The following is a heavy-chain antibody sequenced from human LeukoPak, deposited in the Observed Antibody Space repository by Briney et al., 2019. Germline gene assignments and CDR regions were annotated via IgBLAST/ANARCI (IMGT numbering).Heavy chain of an antibody. CDR1: GFTFSSHW. CDR3: AKDYCSGGSCYFPDAFDI. V-gene: IGHV3-23*01. CDR2: ISGSGGST. J-gene: IGHJ3*02. Sequence: PGGSLRLSCAASGFTFSSHWMSWVRQAPGKGLEWVSAISGSGGSTYYADSVKGRFTISRDNSKNTLYLQMNSLRAEDTAVYYCAKDYCSGGSCYFPDAFDIWGQGTMVTVSS. D-gene: IGHD2-15*01.